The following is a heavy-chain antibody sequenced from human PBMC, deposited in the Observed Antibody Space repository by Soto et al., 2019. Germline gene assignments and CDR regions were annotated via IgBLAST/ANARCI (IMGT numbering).Heavy chain of an antibody. D-gene: IGHD4-4*01. CDR2: IYSDGSTT. CDR1: GFTFSSYW. CDR3: ARDGTSVTHDGPHYYYYYYYMDV. V-gene: IGHV3-74*01. Sequence: PGGSLRLSCAASGFTFSSYWMHWVRQAPGKGLVWVSRIYSDGSTTNYADSVKGRFTISRDNAKNTLYLQMNSLRAEDTAVYYCARDGTSVTHDGPHYYYYYYYMDVWGKGTTVTVSS. J-gene: IGHJ6*03.